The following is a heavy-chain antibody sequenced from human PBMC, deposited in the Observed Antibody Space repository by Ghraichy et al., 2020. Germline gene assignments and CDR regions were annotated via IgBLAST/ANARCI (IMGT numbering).Heavy chain of an antibody. V-gene: IGHV5-10-1*01. CDR1: GFTFVSNW. CDR2: IDPSDSYA. D-gene: IGHD3-16*01. Sequence: GESLNISCKASGFTFVSNWITWVRQTPEKGLESMGRIDPSDSYASYSPSFRGHVTFSADKSTNTAYLEWGSLKASDTGIYFCGHRRGGVSTSFDSWGQGTRVVVSS. CDR3: GHRRGGVSTSFDS. J-gene: IGHJ4*02.